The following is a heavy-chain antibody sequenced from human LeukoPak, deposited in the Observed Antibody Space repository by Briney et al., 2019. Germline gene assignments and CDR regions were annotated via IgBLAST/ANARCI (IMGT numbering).Heavy chain of an antibody. Sequence: GGSLRLSCAASGFTFSSDGMHWVRQAPGKGVEWGSYISSSGITIYYADSVKGRFTISRDNAKNSLYLQMNSLRAEDTAVYYCARDGSLGIAAAGSLNWFDPWGQGTLVTVSS. J-gene: IGHJ5*02. V-gene: IGHV3-48*04. CDR1: GFTFSSDG. D-gene: IGHD6-13*01. CDR3: ARDGSLGIAAAGSLNWFDP. CDR2: ISSSGITI.